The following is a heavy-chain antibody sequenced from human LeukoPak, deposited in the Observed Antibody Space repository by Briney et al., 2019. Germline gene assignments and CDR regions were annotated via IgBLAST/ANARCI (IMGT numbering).Heavy chain of an antibody. Sequence: ASVKVSCKASGYTFTGYYIHWVRQAPGQGLEWMGWINPNSGGTNYAQKFQGRVTMTRDTSISTAYMELSRLRSDDTAVYYCARVRVYGDPFNWFDPWGQGTLVTVSS. CDR1: GYTFTGYY. D-gene: IGHD4-17*01. CDR2: INPNSGGT. V-gene: IGHV1-2*02. J-gene: IGHJ5*02. CDR3: ARVRVYGDPFNWFDP.